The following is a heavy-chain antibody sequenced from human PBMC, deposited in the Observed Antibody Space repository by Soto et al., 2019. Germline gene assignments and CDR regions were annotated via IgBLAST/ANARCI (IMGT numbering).Heavy chain of an antibody. CDR2: ISYDGSNK. D-gene: IGHD3-16*01. CDR3: AKDLGTLFDP. V-gene: IGHV3-30*18. J-gene: IGHJ5*02. CDR1: GFTFSSYG. Sequence: VGSLRLSCAASGFTFSSYGMHWVRQAPGKGLEWVAVISYDGSNKYYADSVKGRFTISRDNSKNTLYLQMNSLRAEDTAVYYCAKDLGTLFDPWGQGTLVTVSS.